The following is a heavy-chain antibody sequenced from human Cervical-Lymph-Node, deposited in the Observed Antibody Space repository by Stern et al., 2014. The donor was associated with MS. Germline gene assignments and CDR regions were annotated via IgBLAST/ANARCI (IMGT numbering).Heavy chain of an antibody. Sequence: VQLVESGGGVVQHGRALRLSCAASVLTFSSYGMHWVRPAQGKGLEWVSVISYDGSNKYYADSVTGRFTISRDNSKNTLYLQMNSLRAEDTAVYYCAKLGYCSGGSCYEDFDYWGQGTLVTVSS. CDR2: ISYDGSNK. J-gene: IGHJ4*02. CDR3: AKLGYCSGGSCYEDFDY. V-gene: IGHV3-30*18. CDR1: VLTFSSYG. D-gene: IGHD2-15*01.